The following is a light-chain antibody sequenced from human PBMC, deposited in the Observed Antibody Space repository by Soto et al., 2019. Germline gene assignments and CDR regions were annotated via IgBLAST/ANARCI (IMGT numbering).Light chain of an antibody. J-gene: IGKJ1*01. Sequence: ALRMTQSPSSLSASTGDRVTITCRASQGISSYLAWYQQKPGKAPKLLIYAASTLQSGVPSRFSGSGSGTDFTLTISCLQSEDFATYYCQQYYSYLWTFGQGTKVEIK. V-gene: IGKV1-8*01. CDR2: AAS. CDR3: QQYYSYLWT. CDR1: QGISSY.